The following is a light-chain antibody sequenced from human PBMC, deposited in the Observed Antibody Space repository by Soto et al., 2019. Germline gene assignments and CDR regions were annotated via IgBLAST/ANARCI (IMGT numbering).Light chain of an antibody. CDR3: QQRNVWPPIT. J-gene: IGKJ5*01. CDR1: QSIHTS. Sequence: VLTQSPATLSPSPGERATISCRASQSIHTSLDWYQQKSGKPPRLVIYDSTLRPNGVPDRFGGSRSGTEFTLTINSLEPEDFAVYYCQQRNVWPPITFGQGTRLEIK. V-gene: IGKV3-11*01. CDR2: DST.